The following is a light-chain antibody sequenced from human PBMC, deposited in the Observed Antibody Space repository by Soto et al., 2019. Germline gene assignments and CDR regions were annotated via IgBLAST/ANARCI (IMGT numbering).Light chain of an antibody. V-gene: IGKV3-20*01. CDR2: GAS. Sequence: EIVLTQSPGTLSLSPGERATLSCRASQSANNNYLVWYQQEPGQVPRLLIYGASSRATGIPDRFSGSGSGTDFTLTISRLDPEDFAVYYCQHFNSSLITFGPGTRLEIK. CDR1: QSANNNY. CDR3: QHFNSSLIT. J-gene: IGKJ5*01.